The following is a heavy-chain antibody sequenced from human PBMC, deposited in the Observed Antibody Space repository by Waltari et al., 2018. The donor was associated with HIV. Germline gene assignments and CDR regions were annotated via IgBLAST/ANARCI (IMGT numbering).Heavy chain of an antibody. Sequence: EVQLVQPGAEVRRSGESLKISCKASGYTFTNYWIAWVRQMSGEGLEWMGIIYPFDSDTRYNPSFEGQITISVDKSLATAYLEWNNLNASDAAIYYCARLFYYDTTGYINNAFDIWGQGTEVSVS. V-gene: IGHV5-51*03. J-gene: IGHJ3*02. CDR2: IYPFDSDT. CDR1: GYTFTNYW. CDR3: ARLFYYDTTGYINNAFDI. D-gene: IGHD3-22*01.